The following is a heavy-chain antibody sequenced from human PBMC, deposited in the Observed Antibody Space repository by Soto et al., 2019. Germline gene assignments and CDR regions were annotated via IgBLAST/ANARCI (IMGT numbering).Heavy chain of an antibody. Sequence: SVKFSCRASGSTFTSYYMHWVRQAPGQGLEWMGIINPSGGSTSYAQKFQGRVTMTRDTSTSTVYMELSSLRSEDTAVYYCAREVPRGGVVVTALYYYYGMDVWC. CDR2: INPSGGST. CDR1: GSTFTSYY. CDR3: AREVPRGGVVVTALYYYYGMDV. D-gene: IGHD2-21*02. J-gene: IGHJ6*02. V-gene: IGHV1-46*01.